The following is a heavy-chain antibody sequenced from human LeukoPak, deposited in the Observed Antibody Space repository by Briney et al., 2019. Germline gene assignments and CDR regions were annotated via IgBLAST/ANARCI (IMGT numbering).Heavy chain of an antibody. J-gene: IGHJ4*02. CDR2: ISWNSGSI. CDR1: GFTFDDYA. CDR3: AKAQRNAFFDY. D-gene: IGHD3-16*01. V-gene: IGHV3-9*01. Sequence: GGSLRLSCAASGFTFDDYAMHWVRQAPGKGLEWVSGISWNSGSIGYADSVKGRFTISRDNAKNSLYLQMNSLRAEDTALYYCAKAQRNAFFDYWGQGTLVTVSS.